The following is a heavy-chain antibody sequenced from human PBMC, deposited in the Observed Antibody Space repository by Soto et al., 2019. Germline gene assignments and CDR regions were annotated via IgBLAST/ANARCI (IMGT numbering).Heavy chain of an antibody. CDR2: IYYSGST. Sequence: SETLSLTCTVPGGSISSSSYYWGWIRQPPGKGLEWIGSIYYSGSTYYNPSLKSRVTISVDTSKNQFSLKLSSVTAADTAVYYCASTYDFWSGYSYYYYGMDVWGQGTTVT. CDR1: GGSISSSSYY. J-gene: IGHJ6*02. D-gene: IGHD3-3*01. V-gene: IGHV4-39*01. CDR3: ASTYDFWSGYSYYYYGMDV.